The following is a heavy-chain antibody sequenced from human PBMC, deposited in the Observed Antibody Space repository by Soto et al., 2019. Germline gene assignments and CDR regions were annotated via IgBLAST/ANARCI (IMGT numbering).Heavy chain of an antibody. CDR2: ISWNSGSI. Sequence: PGGSLRLSCAASGFTFDDYAMHWVRQAPGKGLEWVSGISWNSGSIGYADSVKGRFTISRDNAKNSLYLQMNSLRAEDTALYYCARAGYSSSWYRNFDYWGQGTLVTVSS. V-gene: IGHV3-9*01. J-gene: IGHJ4*02. CDR3: ARAGYSSSWYRNFDY. CDR1: GFTFDDYA. D-gene: IGHD6-13*01.